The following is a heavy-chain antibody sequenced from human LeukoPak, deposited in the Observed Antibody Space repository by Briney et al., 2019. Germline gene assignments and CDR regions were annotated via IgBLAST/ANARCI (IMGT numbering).Heavy chain of an antibody. D-gene: IGHD3-10*01. Sequence: PGGSLRLSCAASGFTFSDYYMSWIRQATGKGLEWVSYISSSGSTIYYADSVKGRSTISRDNAKNSLYLQMNSLRAEDTAVYYCAREGFTMVRGVITALDYWGQGTLVTVSS. CDR1: GFTFSDYY. V-gene: IGHV3-11*04. CDR2: ISSSGSTI. CDR3: AREGFTMVRGVITALDY. J-gene: IGHJ4*02.